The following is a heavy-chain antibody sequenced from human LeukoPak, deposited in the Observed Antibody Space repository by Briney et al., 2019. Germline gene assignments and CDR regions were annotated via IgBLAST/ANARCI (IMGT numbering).Heavy chain of an antibody. CDR1: GYTFTGYY. Sequence: ASVKVSCKASGYTFTGYYMHWVRQAPGQGLEWMGWINPNSGGTNYAQKFQGRVTMTRDTSISTAYMELSRLRSDDTAAYYCARVVRARDYGACGYWGQGTLVTVSS. CDR2: INPNSGGT. D-gene: IGHD4-17*01. J-gene: IGHJ4*02. CDR3: ARVVRARDYGACGY. V-gene: IGHV1-2*02.